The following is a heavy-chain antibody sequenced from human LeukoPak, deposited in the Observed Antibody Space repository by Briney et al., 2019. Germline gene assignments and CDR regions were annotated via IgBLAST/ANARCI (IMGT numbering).Heavy chain of an antibody. V-gene: IGHV1-2*02. CDR3: ARVRDGYNLLDAYDI. D-gene: IGHD5-24*01. J-gene: IGHJ3*02. Sequence: ASVKVSCKASGYTFTDYYMHWVRQAPGQGLEWMGWINPNSGGTNYAQKFQGRVTMTRDTSISTAYMELSSLRSEDTAVYFCARVRDGYNLLDAYDIWGQGTMVTVSS. CDR1: GYTFTDYY. CDR2: INPNSGGT.